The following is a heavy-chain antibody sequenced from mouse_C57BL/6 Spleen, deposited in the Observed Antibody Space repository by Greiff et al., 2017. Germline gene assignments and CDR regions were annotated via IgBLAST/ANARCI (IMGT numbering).Heavy chain of an antibody. CDR2: IWSGGST. V-gene: IGHV2-2*01. Sequence: VHLVESGPGLVQPSQSLSITCTVSGFSLTSYGVHWVRQSPGKGLEWLGVIWSGGSTDYNAAFISRLSISKDNSKSQVFFKMNSLQADDTAIYYCASHYSKEPYYYAMDYWGQGTSVTVSS. D-gene: IGHD2-5*01. CDR3: ASHYSKEPYYYAMDY. J-gene: IGHJ4*01. CDR1: GFSLTSYG.